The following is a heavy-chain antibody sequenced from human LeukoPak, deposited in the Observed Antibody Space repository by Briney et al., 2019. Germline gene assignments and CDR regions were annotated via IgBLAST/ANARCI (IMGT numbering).Heavy chain of an antibody. CDR3: ARDWGYCSSTSCPFDY. D-gene: IGHD2-2*01. Sequence: PGGSLRLSCAASGFTFSSYAMNWVRQAPGKGPEWISYMTSDTKTIHYADSVKGRFTISRDNAQNSLFLQMNSLRAEDTAVYYCARDWGYCSSTSCPFDYWGQGTLVTVSS. V-gene: IGHV3-48*01. CDR1: GFTFSSYA. J-gene: IGHJ4*02. CDR2: MTSDTKTI.